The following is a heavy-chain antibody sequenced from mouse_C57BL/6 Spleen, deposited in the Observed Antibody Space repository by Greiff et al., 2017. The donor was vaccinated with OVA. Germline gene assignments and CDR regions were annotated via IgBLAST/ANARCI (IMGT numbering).Heavy chain of an antibody. V-gene: IGHV1-53*01. J-gene: IGHJ4*01. CDR1: VYTFPIYW. CDR2: INPSNGGT. D-gene: IGHD2-1*01. CDR3: ARVYPGAMDY. Sequence: QVQLQQPGTALLQPGSSVKLSCNASVYTFPIYWLHWVKQRPGQGLEWIGNINPSNGGTNYNEKFKSKATLTVDKSSSTAYMQLSSLTSEDSAVYYCARVYPGAMDYWGQGTSVTVSS.